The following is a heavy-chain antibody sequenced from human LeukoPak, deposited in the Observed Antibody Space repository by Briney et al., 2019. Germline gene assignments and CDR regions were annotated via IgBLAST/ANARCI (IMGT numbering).Heavy chain of an antibody. D-gene: IGHD6-25*01. J-gene: IGHJ6*02. CDR2: IKQDGSEK. CDR3: ARDEGLAANYYYYGMDV. CDR1: GFTFSSYW. Sequence: GGSLRLSCAASGFTFSSYWMSWVRQAPGKGLEWVANIKQDGSEKYYEDSVKGRFTISRDNAKNSLYLRMNSLRAEDTAVYYCARDEGLAANYYYYGMDVWGQGTTVTVSS. V-gene: IGHV3-7*01.